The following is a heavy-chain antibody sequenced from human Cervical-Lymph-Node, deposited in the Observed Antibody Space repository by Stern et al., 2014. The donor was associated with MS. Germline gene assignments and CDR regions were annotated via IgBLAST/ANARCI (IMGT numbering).Heavy chain of an antibody. CDR3: ASPTSVTVGAMDA. CDR1: GGTFSTYA. D-gene: IGHD4-17*01. J-gene: IGHJ6*02. CDR2: LLPIFGTA. V-gene: IGHV1-69*01. Sequence: QLVQSGAEVKKPGSSVKVSCKASGGTFSTYAINWVRQAPGQGLEWMGGLLPIFGTANYAQKFQGRVSITADDATSTAYMELSSLRSEDTAMYYCASPTSVTVGAMDAWGQGTAVTVSS.